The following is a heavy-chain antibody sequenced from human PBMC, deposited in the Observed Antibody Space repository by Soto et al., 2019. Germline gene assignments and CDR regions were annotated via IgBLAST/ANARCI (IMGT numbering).Heavy chain of an antibody. Sequence: QVQLVESGGGVVQPGRSLRLSYAASRFSVNTHVIHWIRQAPGKGLEWVAVLWYDGSREYYADSVKGRFTISRDNSKNMMYLQMDNLRVEDTAVYYCARVPRFDTWYFDYWGQGTLATVSS. J-gene: IGHJ4*02. CDR2: LWYDGSRE. CDR1: RFSVNTHV. CDR3: ARVPRFDTWYFDY. V-gene: IGHV3-33*01. D-gene: IGHD2-2*02.